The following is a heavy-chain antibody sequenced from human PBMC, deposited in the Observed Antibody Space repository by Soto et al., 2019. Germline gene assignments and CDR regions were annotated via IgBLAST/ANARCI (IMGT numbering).Heavy chain of an antibody. CDR2: ISSNGGST. Sequence: PGGSLRLSCAASGFTFSSYAMHWVRQAPGKGLEYVSAISSNGGSTYYANSVKGRFTISRDNSKNTLYLQMGSLRAEDMAVYYCARHSSGYSYAFDIWGQGTIVTVSS. CDR3: ARHSSGYSYAFDI. CDR1: GFTFSSYA. D-gene: IGHD3-22*01. V-gene: IGHV3-64*01. J-gene: IGHJ3*02.